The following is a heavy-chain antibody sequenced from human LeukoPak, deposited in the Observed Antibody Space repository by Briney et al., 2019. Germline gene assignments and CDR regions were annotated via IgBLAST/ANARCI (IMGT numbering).Heavy chain of an antibody. Sequence: SETLALTCTVSGGSISSNSYYWGWIRQPPGKGLEWIGTLYYSGSTNYNPSLKSRVTISVDTSKNQFSLKLSSVTAADTAVYYCARVAVVVPAARNPNDAFDIWGQGIMVTVSS. CDR2: LYYSGST. D-gene: IGHD2-2*01. CDR3: ARVAVVVPAARNPNDAFDI. V-gene: IGHV4-39*07. J-gene: IGHJ3*02. CDR1: GGSISSNSYY.